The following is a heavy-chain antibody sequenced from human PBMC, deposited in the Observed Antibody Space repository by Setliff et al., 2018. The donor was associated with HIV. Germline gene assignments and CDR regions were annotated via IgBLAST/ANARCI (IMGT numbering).Heavy chain of an antibody. Sequence: LSLTCTVTGGSISSGGFYWSWIRQHPGKGLEWIGYIYYSGSTYYNPSLKSRVTISVDTSKNQFSLKLSSVTAPDTAIYYCARQTWEYYDTLTGYYRSPKNFDSWGQGTLVTVSS. CDR1: GGSISSGGFY. J-gene: IGHJ4*02. D-gene: IGHD3-9*01. V-gene: IGHV4-31*03. CDR2: IYYSGST. CDR3: ARQTWEYYDTLTGYYRSPKNFDS.